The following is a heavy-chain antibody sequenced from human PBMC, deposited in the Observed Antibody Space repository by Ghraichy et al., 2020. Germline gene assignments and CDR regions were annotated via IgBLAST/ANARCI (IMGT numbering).Heavy chain of an antibody. V-gene: IGHV1-24*01. Sequence: ASVKVSCKVSGYTVTELSMHWVRQAPGKGLEWMGVFDPEDGETIYAQKFQGRVTMTEDTSTDTAYMELSSLRSEDTAVYYCATDHRPGERTGTLEDDAFDIWGQ. J-gene: IGHJ3*02. CDR1: GYTVTELS. CDR3: ATDHRPGERTGTLEDDAFDI. CDR2: FDPEDGET. D-gene: IGHD1-1*01.